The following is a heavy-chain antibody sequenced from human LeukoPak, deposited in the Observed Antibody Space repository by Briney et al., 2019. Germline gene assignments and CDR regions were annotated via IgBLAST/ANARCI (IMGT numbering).Heavy chain of an antibody. D-gene: IGHD6-13*01. Sequence: GASVQFSSQASGYAFTKNYMHWVRQAPGQGLEWMGWINPNSGGTNYAQKFQGRVTMTRDTSISTAYMELSRLRSDDTAVYYCARDGSGQQLVEVDYWGQGTLVTVSS. J-gene: IGHJ4*02. CDR1: GYAFTKNY. V-gene: IGHV1-2*02. CDR3: ARDGSGQQLVEVDY. CDR2: INPNSGGT.